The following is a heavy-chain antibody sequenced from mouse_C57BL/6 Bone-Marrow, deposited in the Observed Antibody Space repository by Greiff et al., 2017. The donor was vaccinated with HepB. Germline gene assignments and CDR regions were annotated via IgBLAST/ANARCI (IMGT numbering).Heavy chain of an antibody. CDR2: ISSGSSTI. CDR1: GFTFSDYG. V-gene: IGHV5-17*01. CDR3: ARSCSGYVGFAY. Sequence: EVKLMESGGGLVKPGGSLKLSCAASGFTFSDYGMHWVRQAPEKGLEWVAYISSGSSTIYYADTVKGRFTISRDNAKNTLFLQMTSLRSEDTAMYYCARSCSGYVGFAYWGQGTLVTVSA. J-gene: IGHJ3*01. D-gene: IGHD3-2*02.